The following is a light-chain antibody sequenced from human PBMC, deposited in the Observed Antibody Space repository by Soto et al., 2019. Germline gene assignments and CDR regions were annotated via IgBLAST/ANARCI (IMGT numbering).Light chain of an antibody. CDR2: GND. CDR1: SSNIGAPYD. Sequence: QSVLTQPPSVSGAPGQRVTISCRGSSSNIGAPYDVHWYQHLPGTAPKLLLSGNDNRPSGVPDRFSGSRSGTSASLAITGLQAEDEADYYCQSYDSSLSAWVFGGGTKVTVL. J-gene: IGLJ3*02. CDR3: QSYDSSLSAWV. V-gene: IGLV1-40*01.